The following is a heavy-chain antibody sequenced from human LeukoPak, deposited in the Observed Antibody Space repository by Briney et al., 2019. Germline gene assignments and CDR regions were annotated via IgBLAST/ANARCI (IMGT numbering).Heavy chain of an antibody. V-gene: IGHV4-39*01. Sequence: SETLSLTCTVSGGSISSSSYYWGWIRQPPGKGLEWIGSIYYSGSTYYNPSLKSRVTISVDTSKNQFSLKLSSVTAADTAVYYCARGLTPVAGAVLGYWGQGTLVTVSS. CDR1: GGSISSSSYY. CDR2: IYYSGST. D-gene: IGHD6-19*01. CDR3: ARGLTPVAGAVLGY. J-gene: IGHJ4*02.